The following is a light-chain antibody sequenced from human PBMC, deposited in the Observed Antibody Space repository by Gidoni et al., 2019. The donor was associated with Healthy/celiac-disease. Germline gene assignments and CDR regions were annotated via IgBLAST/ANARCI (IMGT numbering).Light chain of an antibody. CDR2: AAS. V-gene: IGKV1D-12*01. J-gene: IGKJ4*01. CDR1: QGISSW. Sequence: DMQMTQSPSSVSASVGDSVTITCRASQGISSWLDWYQQKPGKAPKLLIYAASSLQSGVPSRFSGSGSGTDFTLTISSLQPEDFATYYCQQANSFPLTFGGGTKVEIK. CDR3: QQANSFPLT.